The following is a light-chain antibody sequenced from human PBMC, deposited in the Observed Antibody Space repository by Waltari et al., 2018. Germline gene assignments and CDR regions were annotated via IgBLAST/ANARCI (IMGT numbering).Light chain of an antibody. CDR1: QSISSY. V-gene: IGKV1-39*01. Sequence: DIQMTQSPSSLSASVGDRVTITCRASQSISSYLNWYQQKPGKAPKLLIYAASSLQSGVPSRFSGSGSGTDFTLTISSLQPEDFATYYCQQCYSTPPVTFGPGTKVDIK. CDR2: AAS. CDR3: QQCYSTPPVT. J-gene: IGKJ3*01.